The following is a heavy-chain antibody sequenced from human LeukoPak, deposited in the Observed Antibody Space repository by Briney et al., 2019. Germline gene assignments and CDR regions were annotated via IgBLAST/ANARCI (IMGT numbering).Heavy chain of an antibody. CDR1: GGSFSGYY. J-gene: IGHJ4*02. Sequence: SETLSLTCAVYGGSFSGYYWSWIRQPPGKGLEWIGEINHSGSTNYNPSLKSRATISVDTSKNQFSLKLSSVTAADTAVYYCARGPVLTNWGQGTLVTVSS. D-gene: IGHD2-8*02. V-gene: IGHV4-34*01. CDR2: INHSGST. CDR3: ARGPVLTN.